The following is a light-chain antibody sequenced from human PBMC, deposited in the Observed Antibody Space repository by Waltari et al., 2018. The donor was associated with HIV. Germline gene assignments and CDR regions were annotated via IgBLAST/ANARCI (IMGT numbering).Light chain of an antibody. V-gene: IGLV1-44*01. CDR3: SAWDVTLNGLV. Sequence: QSLLTQSPSASGTPGQRVNISCFGTSSNIGSRSVNWYQHFPGTPPKLLICSNTERPSGVPDRFSGSKSGTSASLAISGLHSQDEADYYCSAWDVTLNGLVFGGGTRLSVL. CDR2: SNT. J-gene: IGLJ2*01. CDR1: SSNIGSRS.